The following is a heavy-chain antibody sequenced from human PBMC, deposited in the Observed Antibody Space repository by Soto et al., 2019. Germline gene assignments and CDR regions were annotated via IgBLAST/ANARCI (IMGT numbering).Heavy chain of an antibody. D-gene: IGHD1-20*01. CDR1: GASVSSSHY. J-gene: IGHJ4*02. V-gene: IGHV4-39*01. CDR2: VSDSVSP. Sequence: QLQLQESGPGLVTSSETLSLTCAVSGASVSSSHYWGWIRQPPGKGLEWIGSVSDSVSPYYNPSFKSRITMSVGTSTNQFSLRVSAVTATDTVVYFCARHYNTGAFFDYWGQGKLVTVSS. CDR3: ARHYNTGAFFDY.